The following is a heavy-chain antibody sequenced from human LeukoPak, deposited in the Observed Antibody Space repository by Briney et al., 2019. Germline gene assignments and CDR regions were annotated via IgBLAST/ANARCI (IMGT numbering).Heavy chain of an antibody. Sequence: SETLSLTCTVSGYSISSGYYWGWIRQPPGKGLEWIESIYHSGSTYYNPSLKSRVTISVDTSKNQFSLNLSSVTAADTAVYYCAGHSYSGSGAFDYWGQGTLVTVSS. CDR3: AGHSYSGSGAFDY. CDR2: IYHSGST. J-gene: IGHJ4*02. CDR1: GYSISSGYY. V-gene: IGHV4-38-2*02. D-gene: IGHD3-10*01.